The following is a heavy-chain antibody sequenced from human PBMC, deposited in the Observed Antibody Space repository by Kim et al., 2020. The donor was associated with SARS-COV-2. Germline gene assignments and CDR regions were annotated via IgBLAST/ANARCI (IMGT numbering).Heavy chain of an antibody. CDR3: ARSALYGSFDC. V-gene: IGHV5-51*01. CDR2: VT. Sequence: VTNYSPSFQGQVTISADKSISTAYLQWSSLKASDTAIYYCARSALYGSFDCWGQGTLVTVSS. D-gene: IGHD2-15*01. J-gene: IGHJ4*02.